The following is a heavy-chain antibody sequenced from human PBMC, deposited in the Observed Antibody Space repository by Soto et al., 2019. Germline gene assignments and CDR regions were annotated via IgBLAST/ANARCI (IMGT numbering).Heavy chain of an antibody. CDR1: GGSISSYY. CDR2: IYYSGST. D-gene: IGHD3-10*01. Sequence: QVQLQESGPGLVKPSETLSLTCTVSGGSISSYYWCWIRQPPGKGLEWIWYIYYSGSTNYNPSLKSRVTISVDTSKNQSSLELSSVTAADTAVYYCARQVPGPCGSVSYFDYWGQGTLVTVSS. J-gene: IGHJ4*02. V-gene: IGHV4-59*08. CDR3: ARQVPGPCGSVSYFDY.